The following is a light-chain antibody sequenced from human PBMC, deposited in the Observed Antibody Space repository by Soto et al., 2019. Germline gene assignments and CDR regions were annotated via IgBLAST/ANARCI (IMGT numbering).Light chain of an antibody. CDR1: SSDVGTYNL. V-gene: IGLV2-23*02. Sequence: QSVLTQPASVSGSPGQSITISCTGTSSDVGTYNLVSWYQQHPGKAPKLIISEVSKRPSGVSNRFSGSKSGNTASLTISGLQAEDEADYYCCSYAGSSDTFYWLFGGGTKLTVL. J-gene: IGLJ3*02. CDR2: EVS. CDR3: CSYAGSSDTFYWL.